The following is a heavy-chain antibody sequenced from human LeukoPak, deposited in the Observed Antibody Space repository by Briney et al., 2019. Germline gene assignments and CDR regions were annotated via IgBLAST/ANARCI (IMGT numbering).Heavy chain of an antibody. J-gene: IGHJ5*02. CDR3: ARGRAGGGTSNNWFDP. D-gene: IGHD2-15*01. V-gene: IGHV4-59*01. Sequence: PSETLSLTCTVSGASISGYYWSWIRQPPGKGLDYIGYIYYTGNTNYNPSLKSRVTISVDTSKNQFSLELSAVTAADTAVYYCARGRAGGGTSNNWFDPWGQGTHVIVSS. CDR1: GASISGYY. CDR2: IYYTGNT.